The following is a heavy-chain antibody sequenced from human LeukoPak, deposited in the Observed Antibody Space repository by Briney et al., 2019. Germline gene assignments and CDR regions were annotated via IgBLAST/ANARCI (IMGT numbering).Heavy chain of an antibody. D-gene: IGHD6-13*01. Sequence: GGSLRLSCAASGFTFDDYGMSWVRQAPGKGLEWVSGINWNGGGTGYADSVKGRFTISRDNAKNSLYLQMNSLRAEDTALYYCARVGYSSSWYGGSAFDIWGQGTMVTVSS. J-gene: IGHJ3*02. CDR3: ARVGYSSSWYGGSAFDI. CDR1: GFTFDDYG. CDR2: INWNGGGT. V-gene: IGHV3-20*04.